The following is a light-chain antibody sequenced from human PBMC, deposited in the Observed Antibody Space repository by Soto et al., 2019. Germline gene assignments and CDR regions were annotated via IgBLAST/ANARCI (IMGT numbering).Light chain of an antibody. CDR1: SSDVGGYNY. CDR2: DVS. J-gene: IGLJ1*01. V-gene: IGLV2-11*01. Sequence: QSVLTQPRSVSGSPGQSVTISCTGTSSDVGGYNYVSWYQQHPGKAPKLMIYDVSKRPSGVPDSFSGSMSGNTASLTISGLQADDEADYYCCSYAGSYTYVFGTGTKVTVL. CDR3: CSYAGSYTYV.